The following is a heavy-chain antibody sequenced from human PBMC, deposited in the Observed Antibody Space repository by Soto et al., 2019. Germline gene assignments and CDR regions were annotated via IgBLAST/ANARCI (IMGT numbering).Heavy chain of an antibody. D-gene: IGHD2-15*01. CDR3: ATGGWYCRGGSCHFDY. V-gene: IGHV3-23*01. CDR2: INDNGDTT. Sequence: EVQLLESGGGLVQPGESLRLSRAASGFTFSDDAMSWVRQAPGKGLEWVSGINDNGDTTHYADSVKGRFTISRDNTRNTMYLQMSILRGEDTAVYYCATGGWYCRGGSCHFDYWGQGTLVTVSS. J-gene: IGHJ4*02. CDR1: GFTFSDDA.